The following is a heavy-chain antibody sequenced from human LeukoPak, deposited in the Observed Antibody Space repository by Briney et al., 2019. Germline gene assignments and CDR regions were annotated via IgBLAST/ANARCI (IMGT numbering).Heavy chain of an antibody. CDR2: IYYSGST. CDR3: ARVEYCSSTSCYTDNWFDP. CDR1: GGSISSGGYY. Sequence: SETPSLTCTVSGGSISSGGYYWSWIRQHPGKGLEWIGYIYYSGSTYYNPSLKSRVTISVDTSKNQFPLKLSSVTAADTAVYYCARVEYCSSTSCYTDNWFDPWGQGTLVTVSS. D-gene: IGHD2-2*02. J-gene: IGHJ5*02. V-gene: IGHV4-31*03.